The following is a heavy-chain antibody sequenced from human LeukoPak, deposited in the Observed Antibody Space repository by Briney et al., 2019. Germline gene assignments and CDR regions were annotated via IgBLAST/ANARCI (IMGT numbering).Heavy chain of an antibody. CDR1: GGTFSSYA. CDR3: ARFLEVDAFDI. V-gene: IGHV1-69*06. J-gene: IGHJ3*02. Sequence: GASVKVSCKASGGTFSSYAISWVRQAPGQGLEWMGGIIPIFGTANYAQKFQGRVTITADKSTSTAYMELSSLRSEDTAVYYCARFLEVDAFDIWGQGTMVTVSS. D-gene: IGHD2/OR15-2a*01. CDR2: IIPIFGTA.